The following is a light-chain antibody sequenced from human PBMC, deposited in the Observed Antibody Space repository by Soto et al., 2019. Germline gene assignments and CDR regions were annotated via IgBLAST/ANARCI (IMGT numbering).Light chain of an antibody. CDR1: QTIDTN. Sequence: EIVMTQSPGTLSVSPGERATLSCRASQTIDTNLAWYQQKPGQAPRLLIFAASTRATGIPARFSGSGSGTTFTLTISRLEPEDFAVYYCQQYGSSPLTFGGGTKVDIK. V-gene: IGKV3-20*01. CDR3: QQYGSSPLT. J-gene: IGKJ4*01. CDR2: AAS.